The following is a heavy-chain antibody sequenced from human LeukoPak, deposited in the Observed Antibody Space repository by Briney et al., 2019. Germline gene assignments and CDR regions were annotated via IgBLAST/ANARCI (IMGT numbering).Heavy chain of an antibody. D-gene: IGHD6-13*01. CDR3: ARGYSSSWYGPRFDY. CDR2: IYYSGST. Sequence: ASQTLSLTCTVSGGSISSCGYYWSWIRQHPGKGLEWIGYIYYSGSTYYNPSRKSRVTISVDTSKNQFSLKLSSVTAADTAVYYCARGYSSSWYGPRFDYWGQGTLVTVSS. CDR1: GGSISSCGYY. J-gene: IGHJ4*02. V-gene: IGHV4-31*03.